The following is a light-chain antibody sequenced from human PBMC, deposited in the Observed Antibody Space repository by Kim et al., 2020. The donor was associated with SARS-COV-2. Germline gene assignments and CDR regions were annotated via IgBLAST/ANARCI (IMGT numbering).Light chain of an antibody. CDR1: QGIRGS. CDR2: DAS. V-gene: IGKV1D-13*01. CDR3: QQFNDFPIT. Sequence: SVGDRVPITFRASQGIRGSFVLYSQSPGETPKFLLPDASTLESGVPSRFSGSGSGTDFTLIITSLQPEDFATYYCQQFNDFPITFGQGTRLEIK. J-gene: IGKJ5*01.